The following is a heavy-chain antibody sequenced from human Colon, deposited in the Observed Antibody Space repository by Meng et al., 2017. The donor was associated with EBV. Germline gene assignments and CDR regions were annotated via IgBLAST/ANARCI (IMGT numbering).Heavy chain of an antibody. CDR3: ARGPSRWLQFSFDY. CDR2: IYYSGST. J-gene: IGHJ4*02. CDR1: GGSISSGGYY. Sequence: LQNSGPGLVQPSQPLSLPCTVSGGSISSGGYYWSWIRQHPGKGLEWIGYIYYSGSTYYNPSLKSRVTISIDTSKNQFSLKLSSVTAADTAVYYCARGPSRWLQFSFDYWGQGTLVTVSS. V-gene: IGHV4-31*03. D-gene: IGHD5-24*01.